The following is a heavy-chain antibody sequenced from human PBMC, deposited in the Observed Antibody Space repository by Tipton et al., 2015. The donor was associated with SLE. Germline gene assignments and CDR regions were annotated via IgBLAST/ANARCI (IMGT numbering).Heavy chain of an antibody. Sequence: TLSLTCTVSGGSISSSSYYWGWIRQPPGKGLEWIGSIYYSGSTYYNPSLMSRVTISIDTSKNQFSLRLSSVTAADTAVYYCARDPDYDFWTGFDLWGQGTLVTVSS. CDR3: ARDPDYDFWTGFDL. CDR1: GGSISSSSYY. V-gene: IGHV4-39*07. D-gene: IGHD3-3*01. CDR2: IYYSGST. J-gene: IGHJ4*02.